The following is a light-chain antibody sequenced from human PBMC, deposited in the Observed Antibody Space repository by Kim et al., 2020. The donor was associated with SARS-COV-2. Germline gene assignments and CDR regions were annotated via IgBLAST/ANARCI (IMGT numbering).Light chain of an antibody. V-gene: IGLV1-40*01. Sequence: QSVLTQPPSVSGAPGQRVTISCTGSSSNIGAGYDVHWYQQLPGTAPKLLIYANINRPSGVPDRFSGSKSGTSASLAITGLQAEDDTDYYCQSFDSSLSVYVFGTGTKVTVL. CDR1: SSNIGAGYD. CDR2: ANI. CDR3: QSFDSSLSVYV. J-gene: IGLJ1*01.